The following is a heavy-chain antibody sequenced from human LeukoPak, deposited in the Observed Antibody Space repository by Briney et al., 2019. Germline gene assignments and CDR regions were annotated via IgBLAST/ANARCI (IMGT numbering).Heavy chain of an antibody. Sequence: ASVNVSCKASGYTFTSYAMHWVRQAPGQRLEWMGWINAGNGNTKYSQKFQGRVTITRDTSASTAYMELSSLRSEDTAVYYCARDRSSGWSLGRPIWFDPWGQGTLVTVSS. D-gene: IGHD6-19*01. V-gene: IGHV1-3*01. CDR1: GYTFTSYA. CDR2: INAGNGNT. CDR3: ARDRSSGWSLGRPIWFDP. J-gene: IGHJ5*02.